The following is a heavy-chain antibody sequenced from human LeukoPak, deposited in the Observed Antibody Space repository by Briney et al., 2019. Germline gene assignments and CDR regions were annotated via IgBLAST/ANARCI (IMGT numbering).Heavy chain of an antibody. CDR3: ARDGSYSTLFDY. CDR2: IYYSGST. Sequence: SETLSLTCTVSGGSISSYYWSWIRQPPGKGLEWIGYIYYSGSTNYNPSLKSRVTISVDTSKNQFSLKLSSVTAADTAVYYCARDGSYSTLFDYWGQGNLVTVSS. J-gene: IGHJ4*02. CDR1: GGSISSYY. D-gene: IGHD1-26*01. V-gene: IGHV4-59*12.